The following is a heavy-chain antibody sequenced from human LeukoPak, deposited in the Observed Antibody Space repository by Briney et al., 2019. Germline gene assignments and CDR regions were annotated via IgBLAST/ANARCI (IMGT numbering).Heavy chain of an antibody. V-gene: IGHV1-2*02. CDR2: INPNSGDT. CDR3: ARTRGTGGFDY. J-gene: IGHJ4*02. D-gene: IGHD3-10*01. Sequence: ASVKVSCKASGYTFTGYYMHWVRQAPGQGLEWMGWINPNSGDTNYAQKFQGRVTMTRDTSISTVYMELSRLRSDDTAVYYCARTRGTGGFDYWGQGTLVTVSS. CDR1: GYTFTGYY.